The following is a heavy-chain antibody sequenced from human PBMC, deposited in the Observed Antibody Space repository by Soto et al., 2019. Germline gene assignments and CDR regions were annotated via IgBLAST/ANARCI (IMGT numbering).Heavy chain of an antibody. CDR2: TNPYSGNT. J-gene: IGHJ4*02. CDR1: GYTFTSYD. V-gene: IGHV1-8*01. CDR3: AIDLLHLDY. Sequence: DSVKVSCKASGYTFTSYDINWVRQASGQGLEWMGFTNPYSGNTVYAQKFQGRLTLTSDTSISTAYMELSGLRSDDTAVYFCAIDLLHLDYWGQGTQVTVSS. D-gene: IGHD1-26*01.